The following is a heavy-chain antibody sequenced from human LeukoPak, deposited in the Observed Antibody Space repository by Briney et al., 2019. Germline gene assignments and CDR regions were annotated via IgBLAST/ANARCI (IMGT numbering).Heavy chain of an antibody. D-gene: IGHD6-19*01. CDR1: GGSISSYY. Sequence: TSETLSLTCTVSGGSISSYYWSWIRQPPGKGLEWIGYIYYSGSTNYNPSLKSRVTISIDTSKNQFSLKLSSVTAADTAVYYCARGGSSGWLDYWGQGTLVTVS. CDR3: ARGGSSGWLDY. CDR2: IYYSGST. J-gene: IGHJ4*02. V-gene: IGHV4-59*01.